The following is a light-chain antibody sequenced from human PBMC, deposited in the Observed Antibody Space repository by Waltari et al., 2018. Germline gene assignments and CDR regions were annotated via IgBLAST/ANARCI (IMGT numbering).Light chain of an antibody. CDR3: QQYGNLPPSVT. Sequence: DIQMTQSPSSLSASVGDRVTITCQASQGINKYLNWYQQKPGKPPNLLIYDASNLETGVPSRCSGSGSGRHVTLTTSSLQPEDIATYYCQQYGNLPPSVTFGQGTRLEIK. CDR2: DAS. V-gene: IGKV1-33*01. CDR1: QGINKY. J-gene: IGKJ5*01.